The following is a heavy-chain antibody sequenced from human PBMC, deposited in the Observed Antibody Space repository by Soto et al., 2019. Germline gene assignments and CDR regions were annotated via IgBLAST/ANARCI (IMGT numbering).Heavy chain of an antibody. CDR3: ARVPGVVVSADAAFNI. V-gene: IGHV4-4*02. J-gene: IGHJ3*02. D-gene: IGHD2-21*02. CDR2: IYHSGSA. CDR1: GGSVSSSNW. Sequence: QVQLQESCPGLVKPSGTLSLTCAVSGGSVSSSNWWSWVHQSPGKGLAWMGEIYHSGSAHYTPSLKTRATISLDTSKNQFSVRLTSVTAADTAVYYCARVPGVVVSADAAFNIWGTGTRVIVSS.